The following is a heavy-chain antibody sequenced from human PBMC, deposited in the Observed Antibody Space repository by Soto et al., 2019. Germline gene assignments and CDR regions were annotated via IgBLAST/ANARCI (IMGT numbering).Heavy chain of an antibody. CDR3: ARGINYYGSGDDAFDI. J-gene: IGHJ3*02. D-gene: IGHD3-10*01. Sequence: QVQLVQSGAEVKKPGASVKVSCKASGYTFTSYDINWVRQATGQGLEWMGWMNPNSGNTGYAQKFXGRVPMXXNTSISTAYMELSSLRSEDTAMYYCARGINYYGSGDDAFDIWGQGTMVTVSS. CDR2: MNPNSGNT. CDR1: GYTFTSYD. V-gene: IGHV1-8*02.